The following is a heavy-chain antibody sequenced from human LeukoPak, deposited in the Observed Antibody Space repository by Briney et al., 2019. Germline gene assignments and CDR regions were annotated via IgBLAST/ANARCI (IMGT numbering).Heavy chain of an antibody. CDR1: GGSISSYY. D-gene: IGHD6-19*01. V-gene: IGHV4-59*08. J-gene: IGHJ4*02. CDR2: IYCSGST. Sequence: SETLSLTCTVSGGSISSYYWNWIRQPPGKGLEWIGNIYCSGSTNYNPSLKSRVTISVDTSKNQFSLRLSSVTAADTAVYYCASNKGQWLFSDWGQGTLVTVSS. CDR3: ASNKGQWLFSD.